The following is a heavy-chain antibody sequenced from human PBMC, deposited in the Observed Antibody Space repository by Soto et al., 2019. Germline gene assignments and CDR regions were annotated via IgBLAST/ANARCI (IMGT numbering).Heavy chain of an antibody. Sequence: PSETLSLTCTVSGGSISSYYWSWIRPTPGKGLEWIGYIYYSGSTNYNPSLKSRVTISVDTSKNQFSLKLSSVTAADTAVYYCARGPAAAIVRYYYYMDVWGKGTTVTVS. J-gene: IGHJ6*03. V-gene: IGHV4-59*01. CDR2: IYYSGST. D-gene: IGHD2-2*02. CDR3: ARGPAAAIVRYYYYMDV. CDR1: GGSISSYY.